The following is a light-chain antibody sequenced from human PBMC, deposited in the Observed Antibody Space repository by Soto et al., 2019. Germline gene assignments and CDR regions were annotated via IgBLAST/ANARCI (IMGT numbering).Light chain of an antibody. Sequence: EVVLTQSPGTLSLSPGERATLSCRASQSVSSVYLAWYQQRPGQAPSLLMYGASSRATGTPERFSGSGSGTDFTLTISRLEPEDFAAYYCQQYGSSPRTFGQGTRWIS. CDR2: GAS. CDR3: QQYGSSPRT. CDR1: QSVSSVY. J-gene: IGKJ1*01. V-gene: IGKV3-20*01.